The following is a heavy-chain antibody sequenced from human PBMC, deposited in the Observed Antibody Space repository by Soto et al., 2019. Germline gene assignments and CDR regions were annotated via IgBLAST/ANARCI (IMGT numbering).Heavy chain of an antibody. V-gene: IGHV1-46*01. CDR2: IDPSGGVT. CDR3: ARDVIGYDSYETIGYYFDH. J-gene: IGHJ4*02. Sequence: GASVKVSCKASGYTFTKFHIHWVRQAPGQGLEWMGMIDPSGGVTRDAQRFQGRITMTSDTSTSSVYMELRGLTSEDTAVYYCARDVIGYDSYETIGYYFDHWGPGTLVTVSS. D-gene: IGHD3-22*01. CDR1: GYTFTKFH.